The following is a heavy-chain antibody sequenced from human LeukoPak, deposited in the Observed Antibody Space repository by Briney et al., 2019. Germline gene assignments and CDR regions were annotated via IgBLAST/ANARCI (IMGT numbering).Heavy chain of an antibody. CDR1: GFTFDDYR. J-gene: IGHJ4*02. D-gene: IGHD6-19*01. CDR2: INSNSTFM. Sequence: GGSLRLSCAASGFTFDDYRMSWVRQAPGKGLEWVSSINSNSTFMYYADSVKGRFTISRDNAKNSLYLQMKILRAEDTAVYYCTRDVLGAVAGTDIDSWGQGTLVTVSS. V-gene: IGHV3-21*01. CDR3: TRDVLGAVAGTDIDS.